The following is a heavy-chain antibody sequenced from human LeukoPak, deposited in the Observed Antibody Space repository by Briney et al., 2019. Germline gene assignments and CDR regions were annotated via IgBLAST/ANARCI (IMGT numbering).Heavy chain of an antibody. CDR2: VFHSGST. CDR1: GVSISSGNW. V-gene: IGHV4-4*02. CDR3: ARDNGGIAAAE. Sequence: SETLSLTCAVSGVSISSGNWWSWVRQPPGKGLQWIGEVFHSGSTNYNPSLKSRVTISVDNSKNQFSLKLSSVTAADTAVYYCARDNGGIAAAEWGQGTLVTVSS. D-gene: IGHD6-13*01. J-gene: IGHJ4*02.